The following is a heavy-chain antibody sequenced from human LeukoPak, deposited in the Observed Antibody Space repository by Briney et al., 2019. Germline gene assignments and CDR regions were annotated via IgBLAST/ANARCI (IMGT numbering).Heavy chain of an antibody. CDR1: GVTFTSDI. Sequence: VGTLRLSCAPSGVTFTSDIMSSGPQAPGKGVGWVSSISGSSSFIYSTESVKGRVTLSRENAQNSLYLQMNSLRPEDTAVYYCARDGGTAMVTIRTFDHWGQGTLVTVSS. J-gene: IGHJ5*02. V-gene: IGHV3-21*01. CDR3: ARDGGTAMVTIRTFDH. D-gene: IGHD5-18*01. CDR2: ISGSSSFI.